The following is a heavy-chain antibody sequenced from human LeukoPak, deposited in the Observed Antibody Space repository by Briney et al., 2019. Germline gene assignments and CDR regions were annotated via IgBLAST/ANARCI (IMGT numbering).Heavy chain of an antibody. Sequence: ASVKVSCKASGYTFTNYAISWVRPAPGQGLEWMGWISVYNGNTNYAQKLQGRVTKTTDTSTSTAYMELRSLRSDDTAVYYCATDNGMRVLDYWGQGTLVTVSS. CDR1: GYTFTNYA. V-gene: IGHV1-18*01. J-gene: IGHJ4*02. CDR3: ATDNGMRVLDY. D-gene: IGHD2-8*01. CDR2: ISVYNGNT.